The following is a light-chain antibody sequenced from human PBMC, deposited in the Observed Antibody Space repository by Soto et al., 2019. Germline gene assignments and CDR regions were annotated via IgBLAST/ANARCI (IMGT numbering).Light chain of an antibody. Sequence: EVVLTQSPGTLSLYRGERDTVSYSASQSVSSSFLAWYQQRPGQASRLLIHGASIRATGIPARFSASASGTEYTLTISGLQSEDFAVYYCQQYNKWPLTFGGGTKVDIK. V-gene: IGKV3-15*01. CDR2: GAS. CDR1: QSVSSS. CDR3: QQYNKWPLT. J-gene: IGKJ4*01.